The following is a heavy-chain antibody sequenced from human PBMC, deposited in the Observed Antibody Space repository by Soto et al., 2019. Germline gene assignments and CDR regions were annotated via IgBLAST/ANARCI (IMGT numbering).Heavy chain of an antibody. D-gene: IGHD2-15*01. CDR1: GFTFSSYA. J-gene: IGHJ1*01. CDR3: AKDRVAD. V-gene: IGHV3-30*18. Sequence: QVQLVESGGGVVQPGRSLRLSCAASGFTFSSYAMHWVRQAPGKGLKWVAVISYDGSYKQYEDSVKGRFTISRDNPKNTLYLQMNSLKAEDTAVYYCAKDRVADWGLGSLVTVSS. CDR2: ISYDGSYK.